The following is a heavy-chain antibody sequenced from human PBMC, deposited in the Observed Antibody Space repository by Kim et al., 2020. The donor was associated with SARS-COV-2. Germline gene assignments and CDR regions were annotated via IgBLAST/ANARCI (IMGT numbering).Heavy chain of an antibody. Sequence: SETLSLTCTVSGGSISSYYWSWIRQHPGKGLEWIGYIYYSGSTNYNPSLKSRVTISVDTSKNQFSLKLSSVTAADTAVYYCARHVQSTIFGVVITPGWFDPWGQGTLVTVSS. CDR3: ARHVQSTIFGVVITPGWFDP. V-gene: IGHV4-59*08. J-gene: IGHJ5*02. CDR1: GGSISSYY. CDR2: IYYSGST. D-gene: IGHD3-3*01.